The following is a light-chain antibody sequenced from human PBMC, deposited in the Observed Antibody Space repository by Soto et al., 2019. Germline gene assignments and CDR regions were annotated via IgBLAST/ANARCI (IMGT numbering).Light chain of an antibody. V-gene: IGKV1-39*01. Sequence: DIQMTQSPSSLSASVGDRVTITCRASQSISSYLNWYQQKPGKAPKLLIYAASSVQSGVPSRFSGSGSGTDFTLTISSLQPEDFATYYCQHSYSTPRTFGQGTKVEIK. CDR3: QHSYSTPRT. CDR1: QSISSY. J-gene: IGKJ1*01. CDR2: AAS.